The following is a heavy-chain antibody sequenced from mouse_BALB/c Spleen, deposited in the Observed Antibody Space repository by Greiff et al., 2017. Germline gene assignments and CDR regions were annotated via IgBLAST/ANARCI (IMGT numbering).Heavy chain of an antibody. CDR2: IYPGDGDT. D-gene: IGHD2-10*01. J-gene: IGHJ3*01. CDR3: ARSGAYYGNHPDY. V-gene: IGHV1-80*01. Sequence: VQLQQSGAELVRPGSSVKISCKASGYAFSSYWMNWVKQRPGQGLEWIGQIYPGDGDTNYNGKFKGKATLTADKSSSTAYMQLSSLTSEDSAVYFCARSGAYYGNHPDYWGQGTLVTVSA. CDR1: GYAFSSYW.